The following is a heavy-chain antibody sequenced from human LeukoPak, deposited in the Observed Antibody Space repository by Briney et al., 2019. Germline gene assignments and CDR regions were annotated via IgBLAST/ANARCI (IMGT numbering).Heavy chain of an antibody. CDR1: GGSFSGYY. CDR3: ATGIAAAGTGIDY. D-gene: IGHD6-13*01. Sequence: SETLSLTCAVYGGSFSGYYWSWIRQPPGKGLEWIGEINHSGSTNYNPSLKSRVTISVDTSKNQFSLKLSSVTAADTGVYYCATGIAAAGTGIDYWGQGTLVTASS. V-gene: IGHV4-34*01. CDR2: INHSGST. J-gene: IGHJ4*02.